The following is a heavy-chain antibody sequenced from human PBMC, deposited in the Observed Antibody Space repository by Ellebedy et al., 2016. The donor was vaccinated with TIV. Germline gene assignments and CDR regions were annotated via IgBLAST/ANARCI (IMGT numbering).Heavy chain of an antibody. CDR2: IYYSGST. Sequence: MPSETLSLTCTVSGDSINSYYWSWIRQPPGTGLEWIGYIYYSGSTNYNPSLRSRVTISVDTSMNQFSLKLSSVTAADTAVYYCARDRSFSSTTGLFDYWGQGTLVIVSS. D-gene: IGHD6-13*01. J-gene: IGHJ4*02. V-gene: IGHV4-59*12. CDR1: GDSINSYY. CDR3: ARDRSFSSTTGLFDY.